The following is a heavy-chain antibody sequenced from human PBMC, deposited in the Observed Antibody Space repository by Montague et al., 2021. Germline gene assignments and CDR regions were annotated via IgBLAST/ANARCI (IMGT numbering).Heavy chain of an antibody. J-gene: IGHJ3*02. D-gene: IGHD6-13*01. Sequence: SLRLSCAASGLSFSSYWMHWVRQAPGKGLLWVSRITLDGSSTTFADSVKGRFTTSRDNAKATLYLQMNSLRVEDTAMYYCARNLASAAPGAFDIWGQGTMVTVSS. V-gene: IGHV3-74*01. CDR3: ARNLASAAPGAFDI. CDR2: ITLDGSST. CDR1: GLSFSSYW.